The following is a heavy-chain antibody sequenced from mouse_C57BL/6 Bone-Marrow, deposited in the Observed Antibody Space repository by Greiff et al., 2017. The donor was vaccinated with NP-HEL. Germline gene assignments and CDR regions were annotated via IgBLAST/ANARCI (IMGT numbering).Heavy chain of an antibody. CDR3: ARITTVVAYYFDY. J-gene: IGHJ2*01. Sequence: VQLQQSGPVLVKPGASVKMSCKASGYPFPDYYMNWVKQSHGKSLEWIGVINPYNGGTSYNQKFKGKATLTVDKSSSTAYMELNSLTSEDSAVYYCARITTVVAYYFDYWGQGTTLTVSS. D-gene: IGHD1-1*01. CDR2: INPYNGGT. CDR1: GYPFPDYY. V-gene: IGHV1-19*01.